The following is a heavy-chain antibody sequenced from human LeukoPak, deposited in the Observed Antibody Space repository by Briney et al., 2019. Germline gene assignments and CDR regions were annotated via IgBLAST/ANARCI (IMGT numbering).Heavy chain of an antibody. Sequence: GGSLRLSCAASGFTFDDYGMSWFRQAPGNGLVWFSRINSDGSSTSYADSVKGRFTISRDNAKNTLYLQMNSLRAKDTAVYYCDXSXSMDXWGKGTPV. J-gene: IGHJ6*03. V-gene: IGHV3-74*01. CDR2: INSDGSST. CDR1: GFTFDDYG. CDR3: DXSXSMDX.